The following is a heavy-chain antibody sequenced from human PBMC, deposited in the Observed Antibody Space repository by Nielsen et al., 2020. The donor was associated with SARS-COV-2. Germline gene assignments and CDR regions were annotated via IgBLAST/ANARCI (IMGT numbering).Heavy chain of an antibody. Sequence: GESLKISCAASGFTFSRYAMSWVRQAPGKGLEWVSVIYSGGSSTYYADSVKGRFTISRDNSKNTLYLQMNSLRAEDTAVYYCAKAGFAARFLDYWGQGTLVTVSS. D-gene: IGHD6-6*01. V-gene: IGHV3-23*03. CDR1: GFTFSRYA. CDR2: IYSGGSST. J-gene: IGHJ4*02. CDR3: AKAGFAARFLDY.